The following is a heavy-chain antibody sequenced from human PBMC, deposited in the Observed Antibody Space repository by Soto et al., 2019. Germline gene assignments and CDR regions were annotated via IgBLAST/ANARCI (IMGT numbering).Heavy chain of an antibody. V-gene: IGHV3-21*06. CDR3: VRARVDY. J-gene: IGHJ4*02. CDR2: SSDRRTGNT. Sequence: GGSLRLSCAASGFTFSSYTLNWVRRAPGKGLEWVATSSDRRTGNTHYSDSVRGRFTLSRDYAKNSLYLQMNSLRLDDTAVYYCVRARVDYWGQGILVTVSS. CDR1: GFTFSSYT.